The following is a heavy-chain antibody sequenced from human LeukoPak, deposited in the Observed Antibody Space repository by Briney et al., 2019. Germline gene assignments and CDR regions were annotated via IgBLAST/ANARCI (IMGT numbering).Heavy chain of an antibody. Sequence: GGSLRLSCAASGFTFSSYAMSWVRQAPGKGLEWISGISGRDGSTYYVDSVKGRFTISRDNSKNSLYLQMNSLRAEDTAMYYCATSYDRSGPGGQGTLVTVSS. J-gene: IGHJ4*02. CDR3: ATSYDRSGP. D-gene: IGHD3-22*01. V-gene: IGHV3-23*01. CDR1: GFTFSSYA. CDR2: ISGRDGST.